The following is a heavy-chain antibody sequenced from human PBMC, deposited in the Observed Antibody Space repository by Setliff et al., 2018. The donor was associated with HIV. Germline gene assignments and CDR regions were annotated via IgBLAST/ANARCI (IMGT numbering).Heavy chain of an antibody. D-gene: IGHD4-17*01. CDR3: AKFFGGYGDYMGFDY. Sequence: GGSLSLTCTASGGSVGSGSYYWSWVRQAPGKGLEWVSAISGSGANTYYADSVKGRFTISRDNSKNTLYLQMNSLRAEDTAVYYCAKFFGGYGDYMGFDYWGQGTLVTVSS. CDR2: ISGSGANT. V-gene: IGHV3-23*01. CDR1: GGSVGSGSYY. J-gene: IGHJ4*02.